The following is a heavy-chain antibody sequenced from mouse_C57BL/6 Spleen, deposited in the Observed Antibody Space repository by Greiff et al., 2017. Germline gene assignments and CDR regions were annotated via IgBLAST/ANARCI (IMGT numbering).Heavy chain of an antibody. CDR1: GYTFTSYW. D-gene: IGHD2-4*01. V-gene: IGHV1-52*01. J-gene: IGHJ2*01. CDR3: ARGFYYDYDGGGYFDY. Sequence: QVQLQQPGAELVRPGSSVKLSCKASGYTFTSYWMHWVKQRPIQGLEWIGNIDPSDSETHYNQKFKDKATLTVDKSSSTAYMQLSSLTSEDSAVYYCARGFYYDYDGGGYFDYWGQGTTLTVSS. CDR2: IDPSDSET.